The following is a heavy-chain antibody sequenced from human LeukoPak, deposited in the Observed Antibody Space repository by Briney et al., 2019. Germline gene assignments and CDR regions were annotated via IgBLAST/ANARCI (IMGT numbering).Heavy chain of an antibody. J-gene: IGHJ6*03. CDR1: GYSFTSYW. CDR3: ARLGRYSSSFKYYYYYYMDV. D-gene: IGHD6-13*01. CDR2: IYPGDSDT. V-gene: IGHV5-51*01. Sequence: GESPKISCKGSGYSFTSYWIGRVRQMPGKGLEWMGVIYPGDSDTSYSPSFQGQVTFSADKSINTAYLQWSSLKASDTAMYYCARLGRYSSSFKYYYYYYMDVWGKGTTVTVSS.